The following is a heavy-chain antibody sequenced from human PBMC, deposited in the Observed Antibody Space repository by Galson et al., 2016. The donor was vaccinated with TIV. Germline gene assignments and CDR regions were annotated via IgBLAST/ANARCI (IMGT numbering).Heavy chain of an antibody. J-gene: IGHJ6*03. Sequence: SVKVSCKASGYIFTDYYIHWVRQAPGQGLEWMGGIIAIFGTTNYAQKFQGRVTITTDEPTSTVYMELSSLRSDDTAVYYCARGRTYFNSYMDVWGKGTTVTVSS. CDR1: GYIFTDYY. CDR3: ARGRTYFNSYMDV. CDR2: IIAIFGTT. D-gene: IGHD3-9*01. V-gene: IGHV1-69*05.